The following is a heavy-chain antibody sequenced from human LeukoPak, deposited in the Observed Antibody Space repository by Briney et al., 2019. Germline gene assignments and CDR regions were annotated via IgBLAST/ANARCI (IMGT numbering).Heavy chain of an antibody. D-gene: IGHD3-22*01. CDR3: ARAKIGDYYDSSGYYYFDY. J-gene: IGHJ4*02. V-gene: IGHV3-21*01. CDR2: ISSSSSYI. Sequence: GGSLRLSCGASGITFSSYSMNWVRQAPGKGLEWVSSISSSSSYIYYADSVKGRFTISRDNAKNSLYLQMNSLRAEDTAVYYCARAKIGDYYDSSGYYYFDYWGQGTLVTVSS. CDR1: GITFSSYS.